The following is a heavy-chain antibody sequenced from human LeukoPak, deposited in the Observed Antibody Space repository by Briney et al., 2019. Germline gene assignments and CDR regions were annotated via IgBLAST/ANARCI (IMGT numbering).Heavy chain of an antibody. CDR1: GGSISSSSYY. D-gene: IGHD3-10*01. Sequence: SETLSLTCTVSGGSISSSSYYWGWIRQPPGKGLERIGSIYYSGSTYYNPSLKSRVTISVDTSKNQFSLKLSSVTAADTAVYYCARLTMVRGVITQNFDYWGQGTLVTVSS. CDR3: ARLTMVRGVITQNFDY. V-gene: IGHV4-39*01. CDR2: IYYSGST. J-gene: IGHJ4*02.